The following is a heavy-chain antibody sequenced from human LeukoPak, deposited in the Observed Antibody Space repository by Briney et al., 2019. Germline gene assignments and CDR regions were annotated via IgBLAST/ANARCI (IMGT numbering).Heavy chain of an antibody. V-gene: IGHV1-18*01. J-gene: IGHJ4*02. CDR2: ISTYNGNT. D-gene: IGHD3-16*02. CDR1: GYIFTNYA. CDR3: ARADTVRLGELSHFDY. Sequence: GASVMVSCKASGYIFTNYAISWVRQAPGQGLEWIGWISTYNGNTKNAQKLQGRVTMTTDTSTSTAYMELRTLRSDDTAVYYCARADTVRLGELSHFDYWGQGTLVTVSS.